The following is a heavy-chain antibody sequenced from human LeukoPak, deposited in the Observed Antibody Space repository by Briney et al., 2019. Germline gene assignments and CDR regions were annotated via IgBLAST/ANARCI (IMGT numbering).Heavy chain of an antibody. CDR3: ARWGSIAVARFDY. D-gene: IGHD6-6*01. Sequence: SETLSLTCTVSGGSISSYYWSWIRQPPGKGLEWIGYIYYTGNTNYNPSLASRVNISVDTSKNQFSLNLRSVTAADTAVYYCARWGSIAVARFDYWGRELWSPSPQ. CDR2: IYYTGNT. V-gene: IGHV4-59*01. J-gene: IGHJ4*02. CDR1: GGSISSYY.